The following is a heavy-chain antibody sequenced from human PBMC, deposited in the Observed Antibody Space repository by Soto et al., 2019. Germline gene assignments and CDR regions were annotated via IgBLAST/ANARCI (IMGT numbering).Heavy chain of an antibody. CDR3: ASERTRGFDP. CDR2: MNPNSGNT. CDR1: GYTFTSYD. J-gene: IGHJ5*02. Sequence: QVHLVQSGAEVRKPGASVKVSCKASGYTFTSYDINWVRQATGQGLEWMGWMNPNSGNTAYAQKFQGRDTMTRNTSISTANMELSSLRSEDTAVYYCASERTRGFDPWGQGTLVTVSS. V-gene: IGHV1-8*01.